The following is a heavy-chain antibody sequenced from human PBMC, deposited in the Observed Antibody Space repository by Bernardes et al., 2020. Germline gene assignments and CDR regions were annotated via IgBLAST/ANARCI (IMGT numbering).Heavy chain of an antibody. V-gene: IGHV3-23*01. CDR3: GKDESTQLWDPDY. CDR1: GFTFTSYA. CDR2: IDRGGFAT. D-gene: IGHD2-15*01. J-gene: IGHJ4*02. Sequence: GGSLRLSCTTSGFTFTSYAMTWVRQAPGRGLQWVSTIDRGGFATYYSNSVEGRFTVSRDNSWDTLYLQMDSLRADDTAIYYCGKDESTQLWDPDYWGQGTLVTVSS.